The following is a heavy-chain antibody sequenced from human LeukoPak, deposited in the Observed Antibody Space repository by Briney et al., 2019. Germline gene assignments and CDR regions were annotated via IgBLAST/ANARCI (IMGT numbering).Heavy chain of an antibody. Sequence: PSETLSLACTVSGGSISSYYWSWIRQPAGKGLEWIGRIYTSGSTNYNPSLKSRVTMSVDTSKNQFSLKLSSVTAADTAVYYCARDGEVVVPAAKYYYYMDVWGKGTTVTISS. J-gene: IGHJ6*03. CDR2: IYTSGST. CDR1: GGSISSYY. D-gene: IGHD2-2*01. V-gene: IGHV4-4*07. CDR3: ARDGEVVVPAAKYYYYMDV.